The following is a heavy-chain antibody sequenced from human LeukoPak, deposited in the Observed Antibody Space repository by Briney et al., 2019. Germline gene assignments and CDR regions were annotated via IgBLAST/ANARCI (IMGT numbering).Heavy chain of an antibody. D-gene: IGHD3-16*02. V-gene: IGHV4-59*01. J-gene: IGHJ4*02. CDR3: AGAQDTFGGVIALHY. CDR2: IYYSGST. CDR1: GGSISSYY. Sequence: PSETLSLTCTVSGGSISSYYWSWIRQPPGKGLEWIGYIYYSGSTNYNPSLKSRVTISVDTSKNQSSLKLSSVTAADTAVYYCAGAQDTFGGVIALHYGGQGTLVTVSS.